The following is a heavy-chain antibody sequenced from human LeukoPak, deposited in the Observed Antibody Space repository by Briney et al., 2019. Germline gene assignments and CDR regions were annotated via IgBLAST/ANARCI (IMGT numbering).Heavy chain of an antibody. CDR1: GLTFSDYA. Sequence: GGSLRLSCAASGLTFSDYAMTWVRQTPGKGLEWVSSIHGPGSPTLHADSLEGRFSISRDNSKNTLFLQMNSLRTEDTAIYYCAKDSFSYNGVFDAFDVWGRGTMVTVSS. CDR3: AKDSFSYNGVFDAFDV. CDR2: IHGPGSPT. V-gene: IGHV3-23*01. D-gene: IGHD3-10*01. J-gene: IGHJ3*01.